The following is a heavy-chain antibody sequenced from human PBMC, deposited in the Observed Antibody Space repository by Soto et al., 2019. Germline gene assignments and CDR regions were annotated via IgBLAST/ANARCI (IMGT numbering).Heavy chain of an antibody. V-gene: IGHV1-2*02. J-gene: IGHJ4*02. CDR2: INPNSGGT. CDR1: GYTFTDYY. Sequence: QVQLVQSGAEVKDPGASVKVSCKASGYTFTDYYMHWVRQAPGQGLDWMGWINPNSGGTKYAQKFQGRVTMTRDTSISTAYMELSMQPSDDTAIYSCARGGAIPPAGTSPPFDYWGQGSLVTVSS. CDR3: ARGGAIPPAGTSPPFDY. D-gene: IGHD6-13*01.